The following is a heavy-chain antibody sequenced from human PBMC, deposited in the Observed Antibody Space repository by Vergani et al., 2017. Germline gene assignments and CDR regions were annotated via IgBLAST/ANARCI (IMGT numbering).Heavy chain of an antibody. D-gene: IGHD6-19*01. CDR3: AKDLGPEIAVAGLDY. V-gene: IGHV3-21*04. J-gene: IGHJ4*02. CDR1: GFTFSSYS. CDR2: ISSSSSYI. Sequence: EVQLVESGGGLVKPGGSLRLSCAASGFTFSSYSMNWVRQAPGKGLEWVSSISSSSSYIYYADSVKGRFTISRDNAKNSLYLQMNSLRAEDTALYYCAKDLGPEIAVAGLDYWGQGTLVTVSS.